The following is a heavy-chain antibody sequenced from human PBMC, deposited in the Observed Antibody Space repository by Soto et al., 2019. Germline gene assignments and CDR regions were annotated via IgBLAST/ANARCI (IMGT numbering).Heavy chain of an antibody. CDR3: ARDSLVIAAPAFDI. D-gene: IGHD6-13*01. CDR2: ISAYNGNT. J-gene: IGHJ3*02. CDR1: GYTFTSYG. V-gene: IGHV1-18*01. Sequence: ASVKVSCKASGYTFTSYGISWVRQALGQGLEWMGWISAYNGNTNYAQKLQGRVTMTTDTSTSTAYMELRSLRSDDTAVYYCARDSLVIAAPAFDIWGQGAMVTVSS.